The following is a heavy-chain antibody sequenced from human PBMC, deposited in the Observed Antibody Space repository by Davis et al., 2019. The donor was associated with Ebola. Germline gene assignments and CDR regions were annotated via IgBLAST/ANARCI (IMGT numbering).Heavy chain of an antibody. J-gene: IGHJ4*02. Sequence: SETLSLTCTVSGGSISSSSYYWGWIRQPPGKGLEWIGSIYYSGSTYYNPSLKSRVTISVDTPKNQFSLKLSSVTAADTAVYYCARASTVTPFDYWGQGTLVTVSS. V-gene: IGHV4-39*07. CDR3: ARASTVTPFDY. CDR2: IYYSGST. CDR1: GGSISSSSYY. D-gene: IGHD4-11*01.